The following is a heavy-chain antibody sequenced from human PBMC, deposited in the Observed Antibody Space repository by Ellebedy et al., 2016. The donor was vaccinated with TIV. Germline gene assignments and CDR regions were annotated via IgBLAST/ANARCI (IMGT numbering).Heavy chain of an antibody. V-gene: IGHV3-74*01. CDR2: INSDGSST. CDR1: GFTFSSYW. Sequence: GESLKISCAASGFTFSSYWIHWVRQAPGKGLVWVSRINSDGSSTSYADSVKGRFTISRDNAKNTLYLQMKSLRAEDTAVYYCAREDYDGFDYWGQGTLVTVSS. CDR3: AREDYDGFDY. J-gene: IGHJ4*02. D-gene: IGHD3-22*01.